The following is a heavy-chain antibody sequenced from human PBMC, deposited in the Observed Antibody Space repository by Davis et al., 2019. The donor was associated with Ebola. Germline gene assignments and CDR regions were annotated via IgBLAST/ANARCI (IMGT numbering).Heavy chain of an antibody. Sequence: KVSCKGSGYSFSNYWIDWVRQMPGKGLEWMGSIYPGDSDTRYSPSFQGQVTISADKSINTAYLQWSSLKASDTAIYYCARQESLYGSSDYWGQGTLVTVSS. CDR3: ARQESLYGSSDY. J-gene: IGHJ4*02. V-gene: IGHV5-51*01. CDR2: IYPGDSDT. D-gene: IGHD3-22*01. CDR1: GYSFSNYW.